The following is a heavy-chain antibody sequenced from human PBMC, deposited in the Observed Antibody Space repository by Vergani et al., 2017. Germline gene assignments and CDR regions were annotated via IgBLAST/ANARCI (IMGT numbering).Heavy chain of an antibody. CDR3: ARATAVTSGAFDI. CDR1: GFTFSSYA. CDR2: ISGSGGST. J-gene: IGHJ3*02. Sequence: EVQLLESGGGLVQPGGSLRLSCAASGFTFSSYAMSWVRQAPGKGLEWVSAISGSGGSTYYADSVKGRFTISRDNSKNTLYLQMNSLRAEDTAVYYCARATAVTSGAFDIWGEGTMGTVSS. D-gene: IGHD4-11*01. V-gene: IGHV3-23*01.